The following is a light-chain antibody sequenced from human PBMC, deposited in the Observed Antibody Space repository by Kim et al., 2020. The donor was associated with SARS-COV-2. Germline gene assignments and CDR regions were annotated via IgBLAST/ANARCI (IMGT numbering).Light chain of an antibody. Sequence: VSPGQTASITCSGDKLGNKYTCWYQQKPGQSPVLVIYQDNKRPSGIPERFSGSNSGNTATLTISGTQAMDEADYYCQAWDSSTVVFGGGTQLTVL. CDR3: QAWDSSTVV. CDR2: QDN. CDR1: KLGNKY. J-gene: IGLJ2*01. V-gene: IGLV3-1*01.